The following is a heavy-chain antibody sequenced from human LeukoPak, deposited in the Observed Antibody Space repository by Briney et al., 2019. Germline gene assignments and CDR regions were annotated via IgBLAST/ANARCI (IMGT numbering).Heavy chain of an antibody. D-gene: IGHD3-10*01. V-gene: IGHV1-8*01. J-gene: IGHJ4*02. Sequence: ASVKVSCKASGYTFTSYDINWVRQATGQGLEWMGWMNPNSGNTGYAQKFQGRVTMTRNTSISTAYMELSSLRSEDTAVYYCARSGRTRLGGRVRGVINDYWGQGTLVTVSS. CDR2: MNPNSGNT. CDR3: ARSGRTRLGGRVRGVINDY. CDR1: GYTFTSYD.